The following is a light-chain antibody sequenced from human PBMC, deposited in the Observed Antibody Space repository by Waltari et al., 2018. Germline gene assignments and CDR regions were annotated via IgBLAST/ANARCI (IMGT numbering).Light chain of an antibody. J-gene: IGLJ2*01. CDR1: VLTKEY. V-gene: IGLV3-25*03. CDR3: QSTDTIGTTVV. CDR2: NDT. Sequence: SYGLTQPPSVSVSPAQPARINCPGDVLTKEYGYWYQQKPGRAPVVVIFNDTERPPGIPERFSGSGSGTTVTLTITGVQAEDEADYYCQSTDTIGTTVVFGGGTRLIAL.